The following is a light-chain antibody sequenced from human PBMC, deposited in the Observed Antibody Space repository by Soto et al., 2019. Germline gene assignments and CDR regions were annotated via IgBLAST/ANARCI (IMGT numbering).Light chain of an antibody. Sequence: QSALTQPRSVSGSPGQSVTISCTGTSSDVGAYNYVSWHQQHPGKAPKLVIYDVTQRPSGVPDRFSASKSGITASLTISGLQAEDEADYYCNSYTSRYTFVLGTGTKLTVL. CDR1: SSDVGAYNY. J-gene: IGLJ1*01. CDR3: NSYTSRYTFV. CDR2: DVT. V-gene: IGLV2-11*01.